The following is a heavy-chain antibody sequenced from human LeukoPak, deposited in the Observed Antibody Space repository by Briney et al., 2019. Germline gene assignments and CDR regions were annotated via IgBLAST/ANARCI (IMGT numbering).Heavy chain of an antibody. CDR3: ARGHSGSSRFDY. J-gene: IGHJ4*02. D-gene: IGHD6-6*01. CDR2: MNPNSGNT. Sequence: ASVKVSCKPSGYTFTTYGISWVRQATGQGLEWMGWMNPNSGNTGYAQKFQGRVTITRNTSISTAYMELSSLRSEDTAVYYCARGHSGSSRFDYWGQGTLVTVSS. V-gene: IGHV1-8*03. CDR1: GYTFTTYG.